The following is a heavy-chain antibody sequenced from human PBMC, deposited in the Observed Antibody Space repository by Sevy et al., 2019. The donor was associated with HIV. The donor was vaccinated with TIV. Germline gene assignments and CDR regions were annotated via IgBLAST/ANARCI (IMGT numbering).Heavy chain of an antibody. D-gene: IGHD5-12*01. CDR1: GFTFSSYG. CDR3: ARVSDIGGYSGYDLDY. V-gene: IGHV3-33*01. J-gene: IGHJ4*02. CDR2: IWYDGSNK. Sequence: GGSLRLSCAASGFTFSSYGMHWVRQAPGKGLEWVAVIWYDGSNKYYADSVKGRFTISRDNSKNSLYLQMNSLRAEDTAVYYCARVSDIGGYSGYDLDYWGQGTLVTVSS.